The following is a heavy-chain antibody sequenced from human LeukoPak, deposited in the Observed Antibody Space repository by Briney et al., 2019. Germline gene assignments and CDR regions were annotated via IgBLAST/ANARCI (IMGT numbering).Heavy chain of an antibody. CDR1: GGSISSRNW. D-gene: IGHD5-18*01. Sequence: PSGTLSLTCAVSGGSISSRNWWSWVRQPPGKGLEWIGEIYHSGSTNYNPSLKSRVTISVDKSKNQFSLKLSSVTAADTAVYYCAREDQGYSYGKLFDYWGQGTLVTVSS. CDR3: AREDQGYSYGKLFDY. CDR2: IYHSGST. V-gene: IGHV4-4*02. J-gene: IGHJ4*02.